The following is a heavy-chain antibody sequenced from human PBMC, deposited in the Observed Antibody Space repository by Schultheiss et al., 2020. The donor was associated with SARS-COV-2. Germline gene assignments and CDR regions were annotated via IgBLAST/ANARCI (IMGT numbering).Heavy chain of an antibody. J-gene: IGHJ4*02. CDR3: ARGKSVFDY. CDR2: ISGSGGST. CDR1: GFTFSSYA. V-gene: IGHV3-23*01. Sequence: GGSLRLSCAASGFTFSSYAMHWVRQAPGKGLEYVSAISGSGGSTYYADSVKGRFTISRDNSKNSLYLQMNSLRAEDTAVYYCARGKSVFDYWGQGTLVTVSS.